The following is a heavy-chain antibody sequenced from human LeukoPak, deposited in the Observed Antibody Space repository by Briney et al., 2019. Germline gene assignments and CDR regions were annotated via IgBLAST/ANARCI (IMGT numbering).Heavy chain of an antibody. CDR3: AKDQGPRPIGSDKGYYDFWSGSYYYYGMDV. Sequence: PGGSLRLSCAASGFTFSSYSMSWVRQAPGKGLEWVSAISSSGGSTYYADSVKGRFTISRDNSKNTLYLQMNSLRAEDTAVYYCAKDQGPRPIGSDKGYYDFWSGSYYYYGMDVWGQGTTVTVSS. V-gene: IGHV3-23*01. D-gene: IGHD3-3*01. J-gene: IGHJ6*02. CDR2: ISSSGGST. CDR1: GFTFSSYS.